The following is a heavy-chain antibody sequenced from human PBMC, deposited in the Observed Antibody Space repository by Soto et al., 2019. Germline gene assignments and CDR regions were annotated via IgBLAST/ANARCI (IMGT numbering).Heavy chain of an antibody. D-gene: IGHD3-10*01. Sequence: EVQLLESGGGLVQPGGSLKLSCAAASGFTFSTYALSCARQGPERRVEGVAIISGSGNEYYADSVKGRFTISRHNTKNTLYLQMDSLRAEGTGVYYCARGTGVWGQGTLVTVSS. V-gene: IGHV3-23*01. CDR2: ISGSGNE. J-gene: IGHJ4*02. CDR1: GFTFSTYA. CDR3: ARGTGV.